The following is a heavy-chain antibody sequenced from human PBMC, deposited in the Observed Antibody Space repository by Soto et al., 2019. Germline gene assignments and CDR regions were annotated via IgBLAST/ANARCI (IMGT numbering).Heavy chain of an antibody. CDR2: IYHSGTT. CDR3: AFPATADFDY. D-gene: IGHD6-13*01. V-gene: IGHV4-4*02. CDR1: GGSISSTNW. J-gene: IGHJ4*02. Sequence: QVQLQESGPGLVKPSGTLSLTCAVSGGSISSTNWWTWDRQSPGRGLEWIGEIYHSGTTNYSPSLKSRVNIAVDMSTNHLSLTLISVTAADTAVYYCAFPATADFDYWGKGILVTVSS.